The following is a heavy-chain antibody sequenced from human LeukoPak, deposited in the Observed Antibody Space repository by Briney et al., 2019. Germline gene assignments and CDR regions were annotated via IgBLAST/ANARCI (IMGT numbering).Heavy chain of an antibody. CDR2: INAGNGNT. J-gene: IGHJ4*02. D-gene: IGHD3-10*01. CDR1: GYTFTSYA. CDR3: ARGPLWFGELFPDY. Sequence: ASVKVSCKASGYTFTSYAMHWVRQALGQRLEWMGWINAGNGNTKYSQKFRGRVTIARDTSASTAYMELSSLRSEDTAVYYCARGPLWFGELFPDYWGQGTLVTVSS. V-gene: IGHV1-3*01.